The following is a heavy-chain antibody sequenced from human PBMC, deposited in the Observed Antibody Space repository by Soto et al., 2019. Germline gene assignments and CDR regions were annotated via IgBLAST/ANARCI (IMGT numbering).Heavy chain of an antibody. CDR2: IYYDGSNK. Sequence: QVQLVESGGGVVQPGRSLRLSCAASGFTFSNYGKHWVRQASDKGLEWVAAIYYDGSNKEYADSEKGRFTISRDNSKNTLFLQMDSVRAEDTAVYYCTRDATSGSYSRFDDWGQGNLVTVSS. V-gene: IGHV3-33*01. D-gene: IGHD1-26*01. CDR1: GFTFSNYG. CDR3: TRDATSGSYSRFDD. J-gene: IGHJ4*02.